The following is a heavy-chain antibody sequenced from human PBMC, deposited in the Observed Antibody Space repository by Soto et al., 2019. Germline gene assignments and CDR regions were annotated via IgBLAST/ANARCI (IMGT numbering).Heavy chain of an antibody. Sequence: RSLTCTVSGGSVSSGSYYWSWIRQPPGKGLEWIGYIYYSGSTNYNPSLKSRVTISVDTSKNQFSLKLSSVTAADTAVYYCARELYYYDSSGYSIWGQGTLVTVSS. D-gene: IGHD3-22*01. J-gene: IGHJ4*02. CDR3: ARELYYYDSSGYSI. CDR2: IYYSGST. CDR1: GGSVSSGSYY. V-gene: IGHV4-61*01.